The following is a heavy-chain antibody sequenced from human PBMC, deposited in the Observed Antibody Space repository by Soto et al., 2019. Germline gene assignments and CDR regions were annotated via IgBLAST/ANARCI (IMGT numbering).Heavy chain of an antibody. Sequence: EVQLLESGGGLVQPGRSLRLSCAASGFTFSSYAMNWVRQAPGKGLEWVSAMSGTGGSTYYADSVKGRFTISRDNSKNRRFLQRNSRRVEARAVFYGVNGGFGRGWSASYVDYWGQGTVVTVSS. V-gene: IGHV3-23*01. D-gene: IGHD6-19*01. CDR2: MSGTGGST. CDR1: GFTFSSYA. CDR3: VNGGFGRGWSASYVDY. J-gene: IGHJ4*02.